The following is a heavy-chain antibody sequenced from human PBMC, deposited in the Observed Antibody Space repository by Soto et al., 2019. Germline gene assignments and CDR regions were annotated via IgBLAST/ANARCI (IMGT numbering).Heavy chain of an antibody. D-gene: IGHD2-8*01. CDR1: GHSFSDYH. J-gene: IGHJ6*02. Sequence: ASVKVSCKASGHSFSDYHIHWVRQAPGQGLEWLGRINPKSGGTSSAQKFQGWVTMTRDTSISTAYMELTRLRSDDTAVYFCARGHSTDCSNGVCSFFYNHEMDVWGQGTTVTVSS. CDR2: INPKSGGT. CDR3: ARGHSTDCSNGVCSFFYNHEMDV. V-gene: IGHV1-2*04.